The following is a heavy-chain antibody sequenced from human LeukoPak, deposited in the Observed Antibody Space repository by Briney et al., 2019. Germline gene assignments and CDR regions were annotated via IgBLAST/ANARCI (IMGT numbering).Heavy chain of an antibody. D-gene: IGHD1-26*01. V-gene: IGHV4-31*03. Sequence: SQTLSLTCTVSGGSISSGGYYWSWIRQHPGKGLEWIGYIYYSGSTYYNPSLKSRVTISADTSKNKISLKLNSVTAADTAVYSCARHRSWEDFYFDYWGQGTLVTVSS. CDR2: IYYSGST. J-gene: IGHJ4*02. CDR3: ARHRSWEDFYFDY. CDR1: GGSISSGGYY.